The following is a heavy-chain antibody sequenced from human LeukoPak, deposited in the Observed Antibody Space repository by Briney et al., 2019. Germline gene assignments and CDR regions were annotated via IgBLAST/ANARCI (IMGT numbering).Heavy chain of an antibody. D-gene: IGHD5-12*01. CDR2: IYSGGST. CDR1: GITLSNYG. J-gene: IGHJ4*02. Sequence: GGSLRLSCAVSGITLSNYGMSWVRQAPGKGLEWVSVIYSGGSTYYADSVKGRFTISRDNSKNTLYLQMNSLRAEDTAVYYCTRGYSGYASDYWGQGTLVTVSS. CDR3: TRGYSGYASDY. V-gene: IGHV3-66*02.